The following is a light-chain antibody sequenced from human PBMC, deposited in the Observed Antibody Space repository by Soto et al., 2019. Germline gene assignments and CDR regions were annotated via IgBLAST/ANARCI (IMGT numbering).Light chain of an antibody. V-gene: IGLV1-44*01. CDR3: ATWDDSLNARGV. CDR2: NNN. CDR1: RSNIGNNA. J-gene: IGLJ3*02. Sequence: QSVLTQTPSASGTPGQTVTISCSGSRSNIGNNAVSWYQQFPGTAPKRLIYNNNQRPSGFPGRFSGSKSGTTASLALSGLQSEDEADYYCATWDDSLNARGVFGGGTKLTVL.